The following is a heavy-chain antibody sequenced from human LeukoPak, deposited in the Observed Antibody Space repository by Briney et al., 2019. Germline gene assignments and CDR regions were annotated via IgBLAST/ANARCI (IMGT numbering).Heavy chain of an antibody. CDR2: TSSSDAGT. J-gene: IGHJ6*03. Sequence: GGSLRLSCAAFGFPLSSYAMSWVRQAPGRGLEWVSATSSSDAGTYHADSVRGRFTISRDNSKNTLYLQMNSLRVEDAAVYYCARVSSGSEWLRNYYYYMDVWGKGTTVTVSS. CDR1: GFPLSSYA. D-gene: IGHD5-12*01. CDR3: ARVSSGSEWLRNYYYYMDV. V-gene: IGHV3-23*01.